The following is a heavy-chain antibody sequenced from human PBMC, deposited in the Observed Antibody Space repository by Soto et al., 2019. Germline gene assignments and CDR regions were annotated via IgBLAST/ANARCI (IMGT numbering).Heavy chain of an antibody. Sequence: EVQLVQSGAEVKKPGESLRISCKGSGYSFTSYWISWVRQMPGKGLEWMGRIDPSDSYTNYSPSFQGHVTISADKSISTAYLQWSSLKASDTAMYYCARIGYCSGGSCYMGWFDPWGQGTLVTVSS. CDR2: IDPSDSYT. CDR3: ARIGYCSGGSCYMGWFDP. V-gene: IGHV5-10-1*01. D-gene: IGHD2-15*01. CDR1: GYSFTSYW. J-gene: IGHJ5*02.